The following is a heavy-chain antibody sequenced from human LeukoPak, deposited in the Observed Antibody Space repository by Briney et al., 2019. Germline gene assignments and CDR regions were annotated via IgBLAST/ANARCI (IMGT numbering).Heavy chain of an antibody. Sequence: GGSLRLSCAASGFTFSSYSMDCVRQAPGKGLEWVSSISSSGTYRYYGDSMKGRFTISRDNAKNSLYLQMNTLRAEDTAVYYCARCGGDCFFDSWGQGTLVTVSS. CDR3: ARCGGDCFFDS. J-gene: IGHJ4*02. V-gene: IGHV3-21*01. CDR1: GFTFSSYS. CDR2: ISSSGTYR. D-gene: IGHD2-21*01.